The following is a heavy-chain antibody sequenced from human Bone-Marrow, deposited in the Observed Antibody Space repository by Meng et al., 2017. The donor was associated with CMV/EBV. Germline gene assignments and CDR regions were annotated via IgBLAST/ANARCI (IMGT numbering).Heavy chain of an antibody. CDR2: IFSGGSST. J-gene: IGHJ6*02. Sequence: GESLKISCAASGFSFISYGMSWVRQAPGKGLEWVSVIFSGGSSTYYADSVKGRFTISRDNSKNTLYLQMNSLRAEDTAVYYCAKGSLRDPVTPYYYYYGMDVWGQGTTVTVSS. V-gene: IGHV3-23*03. CDR3: AKGSLRDPVTPYYYYYGMDV. CDR1: GFSFISYG. D-gene: IGHD4-17*01.